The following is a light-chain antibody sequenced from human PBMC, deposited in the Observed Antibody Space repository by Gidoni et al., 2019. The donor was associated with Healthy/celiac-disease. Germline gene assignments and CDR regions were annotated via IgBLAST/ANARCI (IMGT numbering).Light chain of an antibody. CDR2: SNN. V-gene: IGLV1-44*01. CDR3: AAWDDSLNGVV. CDR1: SSNIGSTT. Sequence: QSVLTQPPSASETPGQRVTISCSGSSSNIGSTTVNWYQQLPGTAPKLLTYSNNQRPSGVPVRFSGSKSGTSASLAISGLQSEDEADYYCAAWDDSLNGVVFGGGTKLTVL. J-gene: IGLJ2*01.